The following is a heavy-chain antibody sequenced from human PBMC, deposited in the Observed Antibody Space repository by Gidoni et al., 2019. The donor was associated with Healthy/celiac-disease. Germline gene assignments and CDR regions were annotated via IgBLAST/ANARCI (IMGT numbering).Heavy chain of an antibody. CDR1: GYSFTSYW. D-gene: IGHD3-3*01. Sequence: DVQLVQSGAEVKKPGESPRISCTGSGYSFTSYWISWGRQMPGNGLEWLGRIDPSDSYTNYSPSFQGHVTISADKSISTAYLQWSSLKASDTAMYYCARAYYDFWSGYSTDYYMDVWGKGTTVTVSS. V-gene: IGHV5-10-1*03. CDR3: ARAYYDFWSGYSTDYYMDV. CDR2: IDPSDSYT. J-gene: IGHJ6*03.